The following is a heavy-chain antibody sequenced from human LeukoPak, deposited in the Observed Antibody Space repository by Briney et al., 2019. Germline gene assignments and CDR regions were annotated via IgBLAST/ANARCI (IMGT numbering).Heavy chain of an antibody. CDR3: ARGGYYSSSRHFDY. J-gene: IGHJ4*02. V-gene: IGHV3-48*04. CDR2: ISSSSSTI. CDR1: GFTFSSYS. D-gene: IGHD3-22*01. Sequence: GGSLRLSCAASGFTFSSYSMNWVRQAPGKGLEWVSYISSSSSTIYYADSVKGRFTISRDNAKNSLYLQMNSLRAEDTAVYYCARGGYYSSSRHFDYWGQGTLVTVSS.